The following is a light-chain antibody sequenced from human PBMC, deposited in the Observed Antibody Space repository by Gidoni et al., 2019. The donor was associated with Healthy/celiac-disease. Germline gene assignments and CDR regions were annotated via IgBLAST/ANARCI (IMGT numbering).Light chain of an antibody. Sequence: DIVMTQSPATLSVSPGARATLSCRASQSVSSNLAWYQQKPGQAPRLLIYGASTRATGIPARFSGSGSVTEFTLTISSLQSEDFAVYYCQQYNNWPRTFGQGTKVEIK. V-gene: IGKV3-15*01. J-gene: IGKJ1*01. CDR1: QSVSSN. CDR3: QQYNNWPRT. CDR2: GAS.